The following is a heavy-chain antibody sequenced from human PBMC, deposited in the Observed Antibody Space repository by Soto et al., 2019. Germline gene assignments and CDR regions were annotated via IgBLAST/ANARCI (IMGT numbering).Heavy chain of an antibody. Sequence: SETLSLTCTVASGSISNSYWSWIRQSPGKGLEWIGYIYSSGSTSYNPSLKSRVTISVDTSKNQFSLKLSSVTAADTAVYYCARGSAWSGSNWFDPWGRGTLVTVSS. CDR1: SGSISNSY. CDR2: IYSSGST. V-gene: IGHV4-59*08. CDR3: ARGSAWSGSNWFDP. J-gene: IGHJ5*01. D-gene: IGHD6-19*01.